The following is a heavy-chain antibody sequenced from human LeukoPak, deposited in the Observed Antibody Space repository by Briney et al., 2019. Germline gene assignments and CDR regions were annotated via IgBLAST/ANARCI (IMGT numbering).Heavy chain of an antibody. J-gene: IGHJ6*03. D-gene: IGHD3-10*01. CDR1: GFTFSSYE. CDR3: ARGGFNMVRGVIIPSNSYFYYMDI. Sequence: PGGSLRLSCVASGFTFSSYEMNWVRQAPGKGLEWVSSITSGDFVYFADSLKGRFTISRDNGKSSLYLQTNSLRAEDTAVYYCARGGFNMVRGVIIPSNSYFYYMDIWGKGTTVTVSS. CDR2: ITSGDFV. V-gene: IGHV3-48*03.